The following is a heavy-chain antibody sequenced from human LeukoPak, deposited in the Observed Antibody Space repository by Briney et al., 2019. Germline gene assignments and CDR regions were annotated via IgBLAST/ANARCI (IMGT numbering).Heavy chain of an antibody. CDR2: INTGNGNT. V-gene: IGHV1-3*04. CDR3: AREHRSYYDSSGYYYFDY. J-gene: IGHJ4*02. Sequence: ASVKVSCKASGYTFTSYTMHWVRQAPGQRLEWMGWINTGNGNTKSSQGFQDRVTMTTDTSTSTAYMELRSLRSDDTAVYYCAREHRSYYDSSGYYYFDYWGQGTLVTVSS. CDR1: GYTFTSYT. D-gene: IGHD3-22*01.